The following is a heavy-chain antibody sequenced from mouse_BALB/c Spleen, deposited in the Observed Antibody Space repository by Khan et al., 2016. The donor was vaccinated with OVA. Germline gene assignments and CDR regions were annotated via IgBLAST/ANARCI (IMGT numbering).Heavy chain of an antibody. Sequence: EVELVESGGGLVRPGGSLKLSCAASGFSFSSYSMSWVRQTPEKRLEWVATISTGGSYTYYPDSVKGRFTISRDNTKNTLYLQMSSLKSEDTALYYCTRYRGYYGSNHYVGYWGQGTTLTVSS. V-gene: IGHV5-6-4*01. CDR2: ISTGGSYT. CDR1: GFSFSSYS. D-gene: IGHD1-1*01. CDR3: TRYRGYYGSNHYVGY. J-gene: IGHJ2*01.